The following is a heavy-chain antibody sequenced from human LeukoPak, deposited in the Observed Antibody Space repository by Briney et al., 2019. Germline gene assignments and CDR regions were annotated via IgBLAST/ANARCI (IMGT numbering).Heavy chain of an antibody. Sequence: SGTLSLTCTVSGGSINNYHWSWIRQPPGKGLEWIGYIYYSGSTNYNPSLKSRVTISVDTSKNQFSLKLSSVTVADTAVYYCAKYSGYRAFGIWGQGTMVTVSS. J-gene: IGHJ3*02. CDR2: IYYSGST. V-gene: IGHV4-59*08. CDR3: AKYSGYRAFGI. D-gene: IGHD5-12*01. CDR1: GGSINNYH.